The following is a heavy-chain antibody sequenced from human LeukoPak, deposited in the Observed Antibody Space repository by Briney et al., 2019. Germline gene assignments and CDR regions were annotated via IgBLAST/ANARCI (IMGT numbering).Heavy chain of an antibody. D-gene: IGHD2-2*01. CDR3: ANERYCSSTSCYGDFQH. CDR1: GFTFSSYA. V-gene: IGHV3-23*01. J-gene: IGHJ1*01. Sequence: PGGSLRLSCAASGFTFSSYAMSWVRQAPGKGLEWVSAISGSGGSTYYADSVKGRFTISRDNSKNTLYLQMNSLRAEDTAVYYCANERYCSSTSCYGDFQHWGQGTLVTVSS. CDR2: ISGSGGST.